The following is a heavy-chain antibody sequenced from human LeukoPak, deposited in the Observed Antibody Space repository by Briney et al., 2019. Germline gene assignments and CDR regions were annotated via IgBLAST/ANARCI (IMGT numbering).Heavy chain of an antibody. CDR2: INSDGSST. CDR1: GFTFSSYW. J-gene: IGHJ4*02. Sequence: GGSLRLSCAASGFTFSSYWVHWVRQAPGKGLVWVSRINSDGSSTSYADSVKGRFTISRDNAKNTLYLQMNSLRAEDTAVYYCARGGGVIIRGFDYWGQGTLVTVSS. CDR3: ARGGGVIIRGFDY. V-gene: IGHV3-74*01. D-gene: IGHD3-10*01.